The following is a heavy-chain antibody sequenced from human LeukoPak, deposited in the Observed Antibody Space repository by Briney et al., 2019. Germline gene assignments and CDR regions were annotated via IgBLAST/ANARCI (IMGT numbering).Heavy chain of an antibody. V-gene: IGHV3-21*01. CDR2: ISSSSSYI. J-gene: IGHJ4*02. CDR3: ARDYYYDSGGYYSNFDY. D-gene: IGHD3-22*01. Sequence: GGSLRLSCAASGFTFSSYSMNWARQAPGKGLEWVSAISSSSSYIYYADSVKGRLTISRDNAKNSLYLQMNSLRAEDTAVYYCARDYYYDSGGYYSNFDYWGQGTLVTVPS. CDR1: GFTFSSYS.